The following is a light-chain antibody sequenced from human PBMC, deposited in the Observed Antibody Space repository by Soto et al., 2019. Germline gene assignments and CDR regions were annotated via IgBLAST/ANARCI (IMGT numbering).Light chain of an antibody. J-gene: IGKJ1*01. CDR1: QSVSHY. V-gene: IGKV3-11*01. Sequence: EIVLTQSPATLSLSPGERATLSCRASQSVSHYLAWYQQKPGQAPRLLIYGASSRATGIPVRFSGSGSETDFTLTISSLEPEDFAVYYCQQRSRWPVTFGQGTKVDI. CDR2: GAS. CDR3: QQRSRWPVT.